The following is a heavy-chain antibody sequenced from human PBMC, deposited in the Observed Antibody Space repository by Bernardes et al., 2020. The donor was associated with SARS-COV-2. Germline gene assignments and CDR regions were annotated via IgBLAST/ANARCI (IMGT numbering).Heavy chain of an antibody. J-gene: IGHJ6*02. CDR3: SKNAKYSSSSMEV. D-gene: IGHD6-6*01. V-gene: IGHV3-23*01. Sequence: GSLRLSCVASGFTFSKNAMTWVRQVPGKGLEWVSAISAIGGSTYYAESMKGRFTISRDNSKNTLYLEMTSLRAEDTAVYYCSKNAKYSSSSMEVWGQGTTVTVSS. CDR1: GFTFSKNA. CDR2: ISAIGGST.